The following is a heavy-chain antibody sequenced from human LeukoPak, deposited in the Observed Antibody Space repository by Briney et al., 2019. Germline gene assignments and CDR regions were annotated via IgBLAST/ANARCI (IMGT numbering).Heavy chain of an antibody. V-gene: IGHV3-33*08. CDR1: GFTFSNYG. D-gene: IGHD6-13*01. CDR2: IWYDGSNK. Sequence: GGSLRLSCAVSGFTFSNYGMHWVRQAPGKGLEWVAVIWYDGSNKYYADSVKGRFTLSRDNSKNTLFLQMNSLRPEDTAVYFCARDLTQLALFDYWGQGTLVTVSS. J-gene: IGHJ4*02. CDR3: ARDLTQLALFDY.